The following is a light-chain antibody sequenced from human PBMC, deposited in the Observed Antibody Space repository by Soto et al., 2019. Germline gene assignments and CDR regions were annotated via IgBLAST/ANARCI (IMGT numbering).Light chain of an antibody. CDR3: QQYGSSPLT. CDR1: QSVNNNY. J-gene: IGKJ4*01. Sequence: EIVLTQSPGTLSLSPGERATLSCRASQSVNNNYLAWYQQKPGQAPRLLIYGASRRATGIPDRFSGSGSGTDFPLTISRLEPKDFAVYSCQQYGSSPLTFGGGTKVEIK. V-gene: IGKV3-20*01. CDR2: GAS.